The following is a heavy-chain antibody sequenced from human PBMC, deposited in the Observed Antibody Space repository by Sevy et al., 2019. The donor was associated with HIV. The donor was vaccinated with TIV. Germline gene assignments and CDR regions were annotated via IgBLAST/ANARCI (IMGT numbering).Heavy chain of an antibody. J-gene: IGHJ4*02. CDR2: FSFGCGRI. Sequence: GGSLRLSCAASGFTFAKYSMSWVRQAPGKGLEWVSTFSFGCGRINYATSVKGRFTISRDDSKNTLFVQMNSLRAEDSDTYFCAREGCTQAYDYWGQGTRVTVSS. D-gene: IGHD2-8*01. CDR3: AREGCTQAYDY. V-gene: IGHV3-23*01. CDR1: GFTFAKYS.